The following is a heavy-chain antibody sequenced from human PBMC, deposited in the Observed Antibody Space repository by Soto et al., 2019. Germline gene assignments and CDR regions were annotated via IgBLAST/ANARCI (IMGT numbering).Heavy chain of an antibody. CDR2: IIPIFGTA. Sequence: ASGKVSCKASGGTFSSYAISWVRQAPGQGLEWMGGIIPIFGTANYAQKFQGRVTITADESTSTAYMELSSLRSEDTAVYYCAREDPSKYYFDYWGQGTLVTVSS. J-gene: IGHJ4*02. CDR3: AREDPSKYYFDY. V-gene: IGHV1-69*13. CDR1: GGTFSSYA.